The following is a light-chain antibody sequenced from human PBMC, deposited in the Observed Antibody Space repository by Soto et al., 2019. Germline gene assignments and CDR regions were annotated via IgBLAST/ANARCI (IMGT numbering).Light chain of an antibody. CDR3: QTWDSSTGV. J-gene: IGLJ1*01. V-gene: IGLV3-1*01. CDR2: QDT. CDR1: KLGDKY. Sequence: SYELTQPPSVSVSPGQTDSITCSGDKLGDKYVCWYQQKPGQSPILVIYQDTKRPSGIPERFSGSNSGNTASLTISGTQTMDEADYYCQTWDSSTGVFGTGTKLTVL.